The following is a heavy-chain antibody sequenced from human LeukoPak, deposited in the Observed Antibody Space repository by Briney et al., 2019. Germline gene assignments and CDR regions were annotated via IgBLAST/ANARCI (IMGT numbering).Heavy chain of an antibody. CDR2: IKQDGSEK. V-gene: IGHV3-7*01. J-gene: IGHJ4*02. CDR1: GFTSTSYW. Sequence: GGSLRLSCADSGFTSTSYWMSWVRQAPGKGLEWVANIKQDGSEKYYVDSVKGRFTISRDNAKNSPYLQMNSLRAEDTAVYYCARDQTPFNYDSSGFDFWGKGTMVTVSS. D-gene: IGHD3-22*01. CDR3: ARDQTPFNYDSSGFDF.